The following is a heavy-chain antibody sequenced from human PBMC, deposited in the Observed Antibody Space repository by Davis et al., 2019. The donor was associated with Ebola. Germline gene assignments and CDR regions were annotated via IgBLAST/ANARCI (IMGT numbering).Heavy chain of an antibody. D-gene: IGHD3-22*01. Sequence: MPSETLSLTCAVYGGSFSGYYWSWIRQPPGKGLEWIGEINHSGSTNYNPSLKSRVTISVDTSKNQFSLKLSSVTAADTAVYYCARPTYYYDSSGPLRYWGQGTLVTVSP. CDR3: ARPTYYYDSSGPLRY. CDR2: INHSGST. V-gene: IGHV4-34*01. CDR1: GGSFSGYY. J-gene: IGHJ4*02.